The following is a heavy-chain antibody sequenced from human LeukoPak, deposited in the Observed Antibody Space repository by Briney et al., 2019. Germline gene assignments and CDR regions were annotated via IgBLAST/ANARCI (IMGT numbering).Heavy chain of an antibody. V-gene: IGHV4-59*08. CDR1: GGSISTYY. D-gene: IGHD1-26*01. J-gene: IGHJ3*02. CDR2: IYYSGST. CDR3: ARHGMGDGFDI. Sequence: KSSETLSLTCTVSGGSISTYYWSWIRQPPGKGLEWIGYIYYSGSTNYNPSLKSRVTMSVDTSKNQFSLKLSSVTAADTAVYYCARHGMGDGFDIWGQGTMVTVSS.